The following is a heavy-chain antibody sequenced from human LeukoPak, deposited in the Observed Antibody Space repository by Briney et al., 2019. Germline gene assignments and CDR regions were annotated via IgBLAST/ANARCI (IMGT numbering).Heavy chain of an antibody. Sequence: SETLSLTCTVSGGAISGYYWSWIRQPPGKGLEWIGYIYYSGSTTYNPSLKSRVTISVDTSKNQFSLNLSSVTAADTAVYYCARDKQPGDYWGQGTLVTVSS. V-gene: IGHV4-59*01. CDR3: ARDKQPGDY. CDR2: IYYSGST. J-gene: IGHJ4*02. D-gene: IGHD5-18*01. CDR1: GGAISGYY.